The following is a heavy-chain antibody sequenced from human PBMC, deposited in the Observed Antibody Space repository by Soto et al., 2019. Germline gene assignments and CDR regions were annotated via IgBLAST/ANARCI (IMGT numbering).Heavy chain of an antibody. J-gene: IGHJ4*02. CDR2: TSYDGNNK. V-gene: IGHV3-30*18. Sequence: VESGGGVVLPGRSLRLSCAASGFTFSSYGMHWVRQAPGKGLEWVAATSYDGNNKYYRDSVKGRFNISRDNSKNTLYLQMNNLRTEDTAVYYCAKARLAYNWDDDYFDFWGQGTLVTVSS. CDR1: GFTFSSYG. D-gene: IGHD1-20*01. CDR3: AKARLAYNWDDDYFDF.